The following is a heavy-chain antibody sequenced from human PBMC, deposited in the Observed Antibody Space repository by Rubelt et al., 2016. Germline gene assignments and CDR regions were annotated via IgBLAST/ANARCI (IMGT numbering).Heavy chain of an antibody. D-gene: IGHD3-22*01. CDR2: ISSSGDST. Sequence: NRGEWVSAISSSGDSTYYVDSVKGRFTISRDNSKNTLYLQMNSLRAEDTALYYCARDWYDSSGDSHGMDVWGQGTLVTVSS. V-gene: IGHV3-23*01. CDR3: ARDWYDSSGDSHGMDV. J-gene: IGHJ4*02.